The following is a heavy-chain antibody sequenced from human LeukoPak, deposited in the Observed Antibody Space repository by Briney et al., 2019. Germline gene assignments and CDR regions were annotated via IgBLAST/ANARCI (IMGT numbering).Heavy chain of an antibody. CDR2: ISSSTGNT. J-gene: IGHJ4*02. D-gene: IGHD2-2*01. CDR3: VRLPLGYCSSTSCLD. V-gene: IGHV1-18*01. Sequence: ASVNVSCKASGYTFNTYGISWVRQAPGQGREWMGWISSSTGNTKYAQKLQDRVTMTTDTSTSTAYLYLRNLRSDDTAVYYCVRLPLGYCSSTSCLDWGQGTLVTVSS. CDR1: GYTFNTYG.